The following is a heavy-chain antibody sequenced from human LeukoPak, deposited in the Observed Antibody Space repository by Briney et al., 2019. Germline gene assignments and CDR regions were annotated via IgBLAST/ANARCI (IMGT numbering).Heavy chain of an antibody. V-gene: IGHV4-34*01. Sequence: SETLSLTCAVYGGSFSGYYWSWIRQPPGKGLEWIGEINHSGSTNYNPSLKSRVTISVDTSKNQFSLKLSSVTAADTAVYYCARSMGYCSGGSCSRDAFDIWGQGTMVTVSS. CDR3: ARSMGYCSGGSCSRDAFDI. CDR2: INHSGST. CDR1: GGSFSGYY. J-gene: IGHJ3*02. D-gene: IGHD2-15*01.